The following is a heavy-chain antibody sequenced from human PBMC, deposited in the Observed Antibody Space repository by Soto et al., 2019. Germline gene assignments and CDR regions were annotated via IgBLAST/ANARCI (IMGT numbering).Heavy chain of an antibody. Sequence: SETLSLTCAVYGGSFSGFYWSWILQPPGKGLEWIGEINHSGSTNYNPSLKSRVTISVDTSKNQFSLKLSSVTAADTAVYYCARGLRTNYYGSGSYYRPNYYYYGMDVWGQGTTVTVSS. CDR2: INHSGST. J-gene: IGHJ6*02. D-gene: IGHD3-10*01. CDR1: GGSFSGFY. CDR3: ARGLRTNYYGSGSYYRPNYYYYGMDV. V-gene: IGHV4-34*01.